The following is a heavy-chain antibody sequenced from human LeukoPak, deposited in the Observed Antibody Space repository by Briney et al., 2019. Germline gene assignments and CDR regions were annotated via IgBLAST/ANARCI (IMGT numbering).Heavy chain of an antibody. CDR2: IYTSGST. V-gene: IGHV4-4*09. D-gene: IGHD3-22*01. CDR3: ARDLPFYAYYYDSSGGNWFDP. Sequence: SETLSLTCTVSGGSISSYYWSWIRQPPGKGLEWIGYIYTSGSTTYNPPLKSRVSISADTSKNQISLKLSSVTAADTAVYYCARDLPFYAYYYDSSGGNWFDPWGQGTLVTVSS. J-gene: IGHJ5*02. CDR1: GGSISSYY.